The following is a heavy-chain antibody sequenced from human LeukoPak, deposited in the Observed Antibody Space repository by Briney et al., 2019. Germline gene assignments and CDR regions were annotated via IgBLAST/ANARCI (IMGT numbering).Heavy chain of an antibody. CDR1: GFSVSRNY. V-gene: IGHV3-48*04. D-gene: IGHD2-2*01. CDR2: ISKSSDRI. Sequence: GGSLRLSCAASGFSVSRNYMTWVRQAPGKGLEWVSYISKSSDRIYHADSVKGRFTISRDNAKNSLYLQMDSLRAEDTAVYYCARDLLNDEGSSYFFDQWGQGTLVTVSS. J-gene: IGHJ4*02. CDR3: ARDLLNDEGSSYFFDQ.